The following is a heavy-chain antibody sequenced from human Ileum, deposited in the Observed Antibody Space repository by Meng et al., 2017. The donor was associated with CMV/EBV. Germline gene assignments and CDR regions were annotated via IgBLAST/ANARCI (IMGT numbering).Heavy chain of an antibody. CDR1: GYTFTSNN. V-gene: IGHV7-4-1*02. D-gene: IGHD1-26*01. J-gene: IGHJ4*02. CDR3: ARDGLSGRYFDY. CDR2: IDTNTGHQ. Sequence: KTSGYTFTSNNMIWVRQAPGQGPEWMGWIDTNTGHQTYAQGFTGRFVFTFDTSVSTAYLQINSLKAEDTAVYYCARDGLSGRYFDYWGQGSLVTVSS.